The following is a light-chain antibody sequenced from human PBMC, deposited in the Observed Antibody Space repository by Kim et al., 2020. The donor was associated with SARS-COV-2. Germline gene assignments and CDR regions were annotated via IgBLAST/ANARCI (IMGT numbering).Light chain of an antibody. CDR2: QDF. J-gene: IGLJ2*01. V-gene: IGLV3-1*01. CDR3: QAWDSGTVV. CDR1: KLGEKY. Sequence: YELTQPPSVSVSPGQTVTLTCSGDKLGEKYSCWYQQKSGQSPILLIYQDFKRPSGIPDRFSGSNFGNTATLTISGTQTVDEADYYCQAWDSGTVVFGGGTQLTVL.